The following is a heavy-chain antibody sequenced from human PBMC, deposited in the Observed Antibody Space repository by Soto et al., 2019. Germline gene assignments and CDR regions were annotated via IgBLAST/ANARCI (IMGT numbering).Heavy chain of an antibody. V-gene: IGHV4-34*01. D-gene: IGHD3-16*02. CDR1: GVSFSGYF. J-gene: IGHJ4*02. Sequence: SETLSLTCAVYGVSFSGYFWSWIRQPPGKGLEWIGEINHSGSTNYIPSLKSRVTISVDTSKNQFSLKLSSVTAADTAVYYCARGRLHLGELSFNYLDFWGQGTLVTVSS. CDR2: INHSGST. CDR3: ARGRLHLGELSFNYLDF.